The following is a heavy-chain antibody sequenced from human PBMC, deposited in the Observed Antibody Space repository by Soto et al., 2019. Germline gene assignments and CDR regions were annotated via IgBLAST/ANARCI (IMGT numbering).Heavy chain of an antibody. CDR1: GGSISSYY. CDR3: ARGPPNSSGWYDY. V-gene: IGHV4-59*01. D-gene: IGHD6-19*01. J-gene: IGHJ4*02. CDR2: IYYSGST. Sequence: SETLSLTCTVSGGSISSYYWSWIRQPPGKGLEWIGYIYYSGSTNYNPSLKSRVTISVDTSKNQFSLKLSSVTAADTAVYYCARGPPNSSGWYDYWGQGTLVTVSS.